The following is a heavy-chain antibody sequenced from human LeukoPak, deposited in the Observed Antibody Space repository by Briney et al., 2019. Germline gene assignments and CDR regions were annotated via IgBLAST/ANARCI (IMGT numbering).Heavy chain of an antibody. CDR2: SGTAGDT. CDR1: GFTFSSYD. D-gene: IGHD6-13*01. J-gene: IGHJ2*01. Sequence: GGSLRLSCAASGFTFSSYDMHWVRQATGKGLKWVSASGTAGDTYYPGSVKGRFTISRENAKNSLYLQMNSLRAGDTAVYYCARGPLGIAAAVPNWYFDLWGRGTLVTVSS. V-gene: IGHV3-13*01. CDR3: ARGPLGIAAAVPNWYFDL.